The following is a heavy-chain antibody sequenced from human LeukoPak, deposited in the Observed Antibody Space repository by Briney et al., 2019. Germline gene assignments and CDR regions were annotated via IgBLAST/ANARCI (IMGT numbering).Heavy chain of an antibody. CDR1: GNTFAGYF. J-gene: IGHJ5*02. V-gene: IGHV1-2*06. CDR2: LSPNNGAA. Sequence: ASVKVSCKPSGNTFAGYFIHWVRQAPGQGLEWVGRLSPNNGAANYARKFQGRVDMTRDMSIKTAYMELTRLKFDDTAVYYCARDWAYGSGSPYNWFDPWGQGTLVTVSS. D-gene: IGHD3-10*01. CDR3: ARDWAYGSGSPYNWFDP.